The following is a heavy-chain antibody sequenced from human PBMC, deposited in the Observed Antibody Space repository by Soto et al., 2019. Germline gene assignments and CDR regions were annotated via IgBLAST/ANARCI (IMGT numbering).Heavy chain of an antibody. CDR2: IYHSGSI. CDR1: GDSISSSLW. V-gene: IGHV4-4*02. D-gene: IGHD1-1*01. Sequence: QVHLQESGPGLVKPSGTLSLTCDVSGDSISSSLWWRWVRQTPGKGLEWIGEIYHSGSINYNPSLKSRVTISADRSKNQFSLTLTAVTAADTAVYYCATSQLGEYFDNWGQGTLVTVSS. CDR3: ATSQLGEYFDN. J-gene: IGHJ4*02.